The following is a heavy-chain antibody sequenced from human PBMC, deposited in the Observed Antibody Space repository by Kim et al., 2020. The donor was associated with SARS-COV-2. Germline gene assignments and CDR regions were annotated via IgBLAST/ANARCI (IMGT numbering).Heavy chain of an antibody. V-gene: IGHV4-59*12. D-gene: IGHD3-9*01. CDR2: VYYSGST. Sequence: SETLSLTCTVSGGSLTLYNWSWLRQPPGKGLEWIGFVYYSGSTNYNPSLKSRVTISVDTSKNQFSLKLNSLTAADTAVYYCARVGSKKYFDGIFHYWGQGILVTVSS. CDR3: ARVGSKKYFDGIFHY. J-gene: IGHJ4*02. CDR1: GGSLTLYN.